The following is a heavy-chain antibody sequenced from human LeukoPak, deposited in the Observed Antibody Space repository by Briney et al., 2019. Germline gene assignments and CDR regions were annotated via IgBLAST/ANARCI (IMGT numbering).Heavy chain of an antibody. Sequence: ASVTVSCKASGYTFTSYGISWMRQAPGQGLEWMGWISAYNGNTNYAQKLQGRVTMTTDTSTSTAYMELRSLRSDDTAVYYCARVDDYSYYYYGMDVWGQGTTVTVSS. V-gene: IGHV1-18*01. CDR2: ISAYNGNT. CDR3: ARVDDYSYYYYGMDV. CDR1: GYTFTSYG. D-gene: IGHD2-15*01. J-gene: IGHJ6*02.